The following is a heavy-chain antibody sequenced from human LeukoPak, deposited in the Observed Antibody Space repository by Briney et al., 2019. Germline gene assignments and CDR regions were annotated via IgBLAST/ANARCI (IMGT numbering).Heavy chain of an antibody. D-gene: IGHD3-10*01. CDR1: GFIFKTYA. Sequence: GGSLRLSCAASGFIFKTYAMNWVRQAPGKGLEWVSSISEGGGSTHYAHSVKGRFTISRDNSKNTLYLQMSSLGAEDTAVYYCAKVGPGSGSGSQFDFWGQGSLVTVSS. CDR3: AKVGPGSGSGSQFDF. V-gene: IGHV3-23*01. J-gene: IGHJ4*02. CDR2: ISEGGGST.